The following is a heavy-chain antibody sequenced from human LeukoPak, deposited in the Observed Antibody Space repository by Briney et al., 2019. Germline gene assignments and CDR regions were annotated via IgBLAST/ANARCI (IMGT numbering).Heavy chain of an antibody. Sequence: PAGSLRLSCVAPGLTSYPYDLSCVHLLPGNALPSVSSISYHGHRTYYTDSVKGRFTISRDNSKNTLYLQLNSLRVEDTAIYYCARIPGMAAGSDFYFDYWGPGTVVTVFS. CDR3: ARIPGMAAGSDFYFDY. J-gene: IGHJ4*02. D-gene: IGHD6-13*01. V-gene: IGHV3-23*01. CDR2: ISYHGHRT. CDR1: GLTSYPYD.